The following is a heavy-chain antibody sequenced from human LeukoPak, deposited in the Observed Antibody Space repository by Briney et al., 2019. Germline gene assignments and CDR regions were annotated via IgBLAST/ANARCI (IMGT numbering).Heavy chain of an antibody. J-gene: IGHJ6*03. D-gene: IGHD3-3*01. Sequence: ASVKVSCKASGYTFTSYGISWVRQAPGQGLEWMGIINPSGGSTSYAQKFQGRVTMTRDMSTSTVYMELSSLRSEDTAVYYCARASPGGTIFGVVAYYMDVWGKGTTVTVSS. V-gene: IGHV1-46*01. CDR1: GYTFTSYG. CDR3: ARASPGGTIFGVVAYYMDV. CDR2: INPSGGST.